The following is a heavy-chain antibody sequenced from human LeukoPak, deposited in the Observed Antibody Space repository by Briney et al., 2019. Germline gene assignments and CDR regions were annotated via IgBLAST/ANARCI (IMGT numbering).Heavy chain of an antibody. J-gene: IGHJ4*02. CDR2: IKQDGSEK. V-gene: IGHV3-7*03. CDR1: GFTFSNYG. Sequence: GGSLRLSCAASGFTFSNYGIHWVRQAPGKGLEWVANIKQDGSEKYYVDSVKGRFTISRDNAKNSLYLQMNSLRAEDTAVYYCARGTGTFDYWGQGTLVTVSS. D-gene: IGHD7-27*01. CDR3: ARGTGTFDY.